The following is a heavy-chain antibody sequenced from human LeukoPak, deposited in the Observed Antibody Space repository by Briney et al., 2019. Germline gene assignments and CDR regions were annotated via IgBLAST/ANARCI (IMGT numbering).Heavy chain of an antibody. J-gene: IGHJ6*02. CDR2: IYYSGST. CDR1: GDSISSSNYY. CDR3: ARDLFSHLIPGPDSTLYGSGVTGYYYGMDV. Sequence: SETLSLTCTVSGDSISSSNYYWSWIRQHPGKGLEWIGYIYYSGSTYYNPSLKSRVTISVDTSKNQFSLKLSSVTAADTAVYYCARDLFSHLIPGPDSTLYGSGVTGYYYGMDVWGQGTTVTVSS. V-gene: IGHV4-31*03. D-gene: IGHD3-10*01.